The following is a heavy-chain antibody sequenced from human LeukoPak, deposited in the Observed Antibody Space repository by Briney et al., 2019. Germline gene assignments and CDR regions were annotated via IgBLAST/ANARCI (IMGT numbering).Heavy chain of an antibody. CDR1: GFKFDDYA. Sequence: PGGSLRLSCAASGFKFDDYAMHWVRQAPGKGLEWVSSIPWTNAGEAYADSVKGRCTISRDNAKNCVYLELKSLRAEDTALYYCAKGRGADTSYGMNVWGQGTTVIVSS. D-gene: IGHD3-16*01. CDR3: AKGRGADTSYGMNV. J-gene: IGHJ6*02. CDR2: IPWTNAGE. V-gene: IGHV3-9*01.